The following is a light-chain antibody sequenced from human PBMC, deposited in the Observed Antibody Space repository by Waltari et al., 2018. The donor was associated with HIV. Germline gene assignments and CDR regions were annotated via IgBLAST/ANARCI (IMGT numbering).Light chain of an antibody. CDR1: SSDVGAYNY. CDR2: DVN. J-gene: IGLJ1*01. V-gene: IGLV2-11*01. CDR3: CSYAGSYTYV. Sequence: QSALTQPRSVSGSPGQSVTISCTGTSSDVGAYNYVSWYQQHPGKAPKLMIYDVNKRPSWVPDRFSGSKSGNTASLTISGLQAEDEADYYCCSYAGSYTYVFGTGTKVTVL.